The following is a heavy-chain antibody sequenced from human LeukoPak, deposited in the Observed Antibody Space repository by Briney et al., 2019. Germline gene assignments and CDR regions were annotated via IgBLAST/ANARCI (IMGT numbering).Heavy chain of an antibody. CDR1: GGSFSSYY. Sequence: PSETLSLTCAVYGGSFSSYYWSWIRQPPGKGLEWIGYIYYSGSTNYNPSLKSRVTMSLDASKNQFSLELNSVTPADTAVYYCARGGNYWPQWWFDPWGRGTLVSVSS. D-gene: IGHD1-26*01. CDR3: ARGGNYWPQWWFDP. V-gene: IGHV4-59*01. CDR2: IYYSGST. J-gene: IGHJ5*02.